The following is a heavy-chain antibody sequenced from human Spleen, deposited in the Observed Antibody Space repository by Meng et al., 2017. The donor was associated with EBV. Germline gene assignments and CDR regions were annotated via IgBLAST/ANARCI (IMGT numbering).Heavy chain of an antibody. CDR3: ATSHSSKVGARRLDY. J-gene: IGHJ4*02. CDR2: ITHRGIT. D-gene: IGHD1-26*01. Sequence: VRLQRWGAGLLNPSETLSLTGAVYGGAFSGYYWTWIRQAPGKGLEWIGEITHRGITNYNPSLKSRVTISVDTSKKQFSLNLSSVTAADTAVYYCATSHSSKVGARRLDYWGQGTLVTVSS. V-gene: IGHV4-34*01. CDR1: GGAFSGYY.